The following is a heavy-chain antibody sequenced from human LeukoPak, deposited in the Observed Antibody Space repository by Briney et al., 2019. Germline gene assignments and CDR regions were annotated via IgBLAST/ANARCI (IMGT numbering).Heavy chain of an antibody. CDR3: AKCPQTVGAALPDV. CDR2: ISGSGGST. D-gene: IGHD1-26*01. V-gene: IGHV3-23*01. J-gene: IGHJ6*02. Sequence: GGSLRLSCAASGFTFSSYAMSWVRQAPGKGLEWVSAISGSGGSTYYADSVKGRFTISRDNSKNTLYLQMDSLRAEDTAVYYCAKCPQTVGAALPDVWGQGTTVTVSS. CDR1: GFTFSSYA.